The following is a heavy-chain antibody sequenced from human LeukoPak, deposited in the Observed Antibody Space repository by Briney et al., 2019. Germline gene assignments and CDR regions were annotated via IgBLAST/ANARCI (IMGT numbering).Heavy chain of an antibody. CDR1: GFTFSDYY. V-gene: IGHV3-11*04. D-gene: IGHD2-2*01. CDR3: TSPPLGYCSTTSCLQYFEQ. CDR2: ISSSGSII. J-gene: IGHJ1*01. Sequence: GGSLRLSCAASGFTFSDYYMSWIRQAPGKGLEWVSYISSSGSIIDYAESVRGRFTISRDNAKNSLYLQMNSLRAEDTAVYYCTSPPLGYCSTTSCLQYFEQWGQGTLVTVSS.